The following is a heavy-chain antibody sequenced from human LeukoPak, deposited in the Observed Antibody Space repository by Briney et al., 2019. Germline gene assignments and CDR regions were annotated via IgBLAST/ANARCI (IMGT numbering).Heavy chain of an antibody. CDR2: ISYDGSNK. J-gene: IGHJ4*02. V-gene: IGHV3-30*18. Sequence: PGGSLRLSCAASGFTFSSYGMHWVRQAPGKGLEWVAVISYDGSNKYYADSVKGRFTISRDNAKNTLYLQMNSLRAEDTAVYYCAQDPYSSGWYREWGQGTLVTVSS. CDR3: AQDPYSSGWYRE. D-gene: IGHD6-19*01. CDR1: GFTFSSYG.